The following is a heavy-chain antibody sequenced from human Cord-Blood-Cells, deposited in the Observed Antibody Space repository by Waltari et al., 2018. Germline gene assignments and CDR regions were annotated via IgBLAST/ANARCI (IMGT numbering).Heavy chain of an antibody. V-gene: IGHV1-2*06. CDR1: Y. CDR2: INPNSGGT. D-gene: IGHD4-17*01. J-gene: IGHJ2*01. Sequence: YMHWVRQAPGQGLEWMGRINPNSGGTNYAQKFQGRVTMTRDTSISTAYMELSRLRSDDTAVYYCARYGDYGYFDLWGRGTLVTVSS. CDR3: ARYGDYGYFDL.